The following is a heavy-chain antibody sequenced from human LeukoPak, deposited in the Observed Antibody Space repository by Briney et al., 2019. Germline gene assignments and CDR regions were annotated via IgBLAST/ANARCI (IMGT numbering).Heavy chain of an antibody. J-gene: IGHJ4*02. CDR2: LYSDVST. V-gene: IGHV3-53*04. Sequence: GGSLRLSCAASGFTVSSNYMSWVRQAPGKGLEWVAVLYSDVSTYYADSVKGRFTISRLNSKNTLYLQMNSLRAEDTAVYYCARMNSGTYFDYWGQGTLVSVSS. CDR3: ARMNSGTYFDY. CDR1: GFTVSSNY. D-gene: IGHD1-26*01.